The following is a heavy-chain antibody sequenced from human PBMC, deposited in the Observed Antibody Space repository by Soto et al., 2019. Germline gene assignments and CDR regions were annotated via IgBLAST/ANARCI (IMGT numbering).Heavy chain of an antibody. D-gene: IGHD3-10*02. Sequence: PGGSLRLSCAVSGFTFRSYSMHWVRQSPGKGLEWISYISSGGDTKYYADSVTGRFTISRDNAKNSLFLQMSSLRAEDTAVYYCARAFMSIDYWGQGTLVTVSS. CDR1: GFTFRSYS. CDR2: ISSGGDTK. CDR3: ARAFMSIDY. J-gene: IGHJ4*02. V-gene: IGHV3-48*01.